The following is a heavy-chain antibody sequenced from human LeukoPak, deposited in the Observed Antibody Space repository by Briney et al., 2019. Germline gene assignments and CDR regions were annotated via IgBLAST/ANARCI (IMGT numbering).Heavy chain of an antibody. CDR2: IYYSGST. J-gene: IGHJ3*02. CDR1: GGSISSSSYY. D-gene: IGHD5/OR15-5a*01. Sequence: PSETLSLTCTVSGGSISSSSYYWGWIRQPPGKGLEWIGSIYYSGSTYYNPSLKSRVTISVDTSKNQFSLKLSSVTAADTAVYYCARHLPRGEDAFDIWGQGTMVTVSS. CDR3: ARHLPRGEDAFDI. V-gene: IGHV4-39*01.